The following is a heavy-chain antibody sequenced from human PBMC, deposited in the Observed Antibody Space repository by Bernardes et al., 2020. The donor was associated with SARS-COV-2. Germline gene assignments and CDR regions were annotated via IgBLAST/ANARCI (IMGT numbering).Heavy chain of an antibody. CDR1: GVSINSYTFY. CDR3: ARDRPNDYDGNGYYYSGMDV. V-gene: IGHV4-61*02. D-gene: IGHD4-17*01. J-gene: IGHJ6*02. CDR2: IFTSGTT. Sequence: SETLSLTCTVSGVSINSYTFYWTWLLQPAGKGLDWSGRIFTSGTTNYNPSLKSRVTISVDTPKNQFSLRLSSVTAADTAVYYCARDRPNDYDGNGYYYSGMDVWGQGTTVTVSS.